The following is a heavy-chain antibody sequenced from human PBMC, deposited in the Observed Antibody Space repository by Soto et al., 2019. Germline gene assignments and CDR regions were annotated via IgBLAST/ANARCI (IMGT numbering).Heavy chain of an antibody. CDR1: GFTFSSYS. V-gene: IGHV3-21*01. Sequence: ESGGGLVKPGGSLRLSCAASGFTFSSYSMNWVRQAPGKGLEWVSSISSSSSYIYYADSVKGRFTISRDNAKNSLYLQMNSLRAEDTAVYYCARAGVTGTTGWFDPWGQGTLVTVSS. CDR3: ARAGVTGTTGWFDP. J-gene: IGHJ5*02. D-gene: IGHD1-7*01. CDR2: ISSSSSYI.